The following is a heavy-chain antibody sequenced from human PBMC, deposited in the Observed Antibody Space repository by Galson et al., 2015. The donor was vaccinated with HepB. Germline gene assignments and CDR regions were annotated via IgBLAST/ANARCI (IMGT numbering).Heavy chain of an antibody. J-gene: IGHJ4*02. D-gene: IGHD3-22*01. Sequence: SLRLSCAASGFTFSSNHMSWVRQAPGKGLEWVSVIYTGGSTRYADSVKGRFSISRDNSKNTLYLQMNSLRAEDTAVYYCARVGWDYYDSSGQPYSLDNWGQGTLVTVSS. CDR2: IYTGGST. CDR3: ARVGWDYYDSSGQPYSLDN. CDR1: GFTFSSNH. V-gene: IGHV3-53*01.